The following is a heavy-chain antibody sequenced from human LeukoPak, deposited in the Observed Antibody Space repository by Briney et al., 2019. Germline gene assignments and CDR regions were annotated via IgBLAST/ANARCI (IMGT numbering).Heavy chain of an antibody. J-gene: IGHJ4*02. CDR3: TRYFNWGSDY. D-gene: IGHD7-27*01. Sequence: GGSLRLSCAVSGFTFSGSAIHWVRQASGKGLEWVGRIRSKANSYATGYGASVKGRFTISRDDSRNTAYLQMSSLKTEDTAIYFCTRYFNWGSDYWGQGTLVTVSS. CDR1: GFTFSGSA. CDR2: IRSKANSYAT. V-gene: IGHV3-73*01.